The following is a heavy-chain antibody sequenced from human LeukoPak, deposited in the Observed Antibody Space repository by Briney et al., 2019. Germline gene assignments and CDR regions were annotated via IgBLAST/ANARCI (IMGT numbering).Heavy chain of an antibody. CDR2: INHSGST. J-gene: IGHJ4*02. CDR1: GGSVSSGSYY. CDR3: ARGRYYYGSRRTFDY. V-gene: IGHV4-39*07. Sequence: SETLSPTCSVSGGSVSSGSYYWSWIRQPPGKGLEWIGEINHSGSTNYNPSLKSRVTISVDTSKNQFSLKLSSVTAADTAVYYCARGRYYYGSRRTFDYWGQGTLVTVSS. D-gene: IGHD3-10*01.